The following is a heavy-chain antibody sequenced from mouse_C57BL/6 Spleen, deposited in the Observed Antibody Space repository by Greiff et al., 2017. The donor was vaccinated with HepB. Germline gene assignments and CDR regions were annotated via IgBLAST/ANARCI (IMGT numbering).Heavy chain of an antibody. J-gene: IGHJ3*01. V-gene: IGHV1-22*01. CDR2: INPNNGGT. CDR1: GYTFTDYN. Sequence: EVQLQQSGPELVKPGASVKMSCKASGYTFTDYNMHWVKQSHGKSLEWIGYINPNNGGTSYNQKFKGKATLTVNKSSSTAYMELRSLTSEDSAVYYCARYGSLITTVVEGFAYWGQGTLVTVSA. CDR3: ARYGSLITTVVEGFAY. D-gene: IGHD1-1*01.